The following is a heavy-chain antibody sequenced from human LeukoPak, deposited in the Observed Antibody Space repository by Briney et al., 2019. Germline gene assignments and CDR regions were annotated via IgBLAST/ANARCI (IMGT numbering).Heavy chain of an antibody. CDR1: GGSISSSSYY. D-gene: IGHD3-3*02. CDR2: IYYSGST. V-gene: IGHV4-39*01. J-gene: IGHJ4*02. CDR3: ARGHIWSGYYPFDY. Sequence: SETLSLTCTVSGGSISSSSYYWGWIRQPPGKGLEWIGSIYYSGSTYYNPSLKSRVTISVDTSKNQFSLKLSSVTAADTAVYYCARGHIWSGYYPFDYWGQGTLVTVSS.